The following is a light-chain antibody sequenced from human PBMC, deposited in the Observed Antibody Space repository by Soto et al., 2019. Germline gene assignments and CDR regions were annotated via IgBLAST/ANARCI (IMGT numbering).Light chain of an antibody. CDR1: SSNIGSGYD. CDR2: DDF. Sequence: QSVLTQPPSVSGAPGQRVTISCTGSSSNIGSGYDVLWYQQLPGTAPKLLIYDDFNRPSGVPDRFSGSKSGTSASLAITGLQAEDETDYYCQSYDSSLSGFVFGTGTKLTVL. J-gene: IGLJ1*01. V-gene: IGLV1-40*01. CDR3: QSYDSSLSGFV.